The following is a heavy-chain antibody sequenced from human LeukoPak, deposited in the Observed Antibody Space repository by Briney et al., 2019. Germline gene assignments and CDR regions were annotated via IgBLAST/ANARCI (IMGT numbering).Heavy chain of an antibody. CDR1: GFTFSTYA. V-gene: IGHV3-23*01. J-gene: IGHJ4*02. CDR2: ISGSGGST. Sequence: GGSLTLSCAASGFTFSTYAMSWVRQAPGKGLEWLSYISGSGGSTYYADSVKGRFTISRDNSKNTLYLQMSSLRAEDTALYFCAKRVATYHFESWGQGTLVTVSS. D-gene: IGHD1-1*01. CDR3: AKRVATYHFES.